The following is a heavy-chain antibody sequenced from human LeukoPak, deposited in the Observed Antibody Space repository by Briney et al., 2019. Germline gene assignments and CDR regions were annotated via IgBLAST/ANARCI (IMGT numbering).Heavy chain of an antibody. V-gene: IGHV1-3*01. J-gene: IGHJ3*02. CDR2: INAGNGNT. CDR1: GYTFTSYA. D-gene: IGHD3-22*01. CDR3: ARAEYYYDSSGYYHDAFDI. Sequence: GASVKVSCKASGYTFTSYAMHWVRQAPGQRLEWMGWINAGNGNTKYSQKFQGRVTITRDTSASTAYMELSSLRSEDTAVYYCARAEYYYDSSGYYHDAFDIWGQGTMVTVSS.